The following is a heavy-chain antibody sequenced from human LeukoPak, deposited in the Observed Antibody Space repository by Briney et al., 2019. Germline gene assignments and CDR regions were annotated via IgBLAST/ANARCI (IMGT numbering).Heavy chain of an antibody. Sequence: SETLSLTCTVSGGSISSGDYYWSWIRQPPGKGLEWIGYIYYSGSTYYNPSLKSRVTISVDTSKNQFSLKLSSVTAADTAVYYCARETPLMITFGGVIVDWGQGTLVTVSS. V-gene: IGHV4-30-4*08. D-gene: IGHD3-16*02. J-gene: IGHJ4*02. CDR3: ARETPLMITFGGVIVD. CDR1: GGSISSGDYY. CDR2: IYYSGST.